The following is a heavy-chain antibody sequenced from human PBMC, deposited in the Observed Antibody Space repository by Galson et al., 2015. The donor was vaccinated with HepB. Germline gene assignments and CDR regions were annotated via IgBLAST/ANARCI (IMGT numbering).Heavy chain of an antibody. CDR3: AKALQLWLEGGPMDY. V-gene: IGHV3-43*01. J-gene: IGHJ4*02. Sequence: SLRLSCAASGFTFDDYTMHWVRQAPGKGLEWVSLISWDGGSTYYADSVKGRFTISRDNSKNSLYLQMNSLRTEDTALYYCAKALQLWLEGGPMDYWGQGTLVTVSS. CDR1: GFTFDDYT. CDR2: ISWDGGST. D-gene: IGHD5-18*01.